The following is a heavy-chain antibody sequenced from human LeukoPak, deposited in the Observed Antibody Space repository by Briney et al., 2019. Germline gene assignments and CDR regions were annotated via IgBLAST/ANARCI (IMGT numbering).Heavy chain of an antibody. D-gene: IGHD2-2*01. J-gene: IGHJ6*02. CDR3: ARGLMPPKHASPNYYYYGMDV. Sequence: GGSLRLSCAASGFTFRSYDMHWVRQATGKGLEWVSAIGTAGDTYYPGSVKGRFTISRENAKNSLYLQMNSLRAEDTAVYYCARGLMPPKHASPNYYYYGMDVWGQGTTVTVSS. CDR1: GFTFRSYD. CDR2: IGTAGDT. V-gene: IGHV3-13*01.